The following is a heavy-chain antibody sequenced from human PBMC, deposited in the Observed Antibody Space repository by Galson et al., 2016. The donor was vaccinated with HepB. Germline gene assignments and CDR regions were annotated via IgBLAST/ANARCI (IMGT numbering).Heavy chain of an antibody. CDR3: ARALWIDSPLDD. Sequence: GTLSLTCAVSGGSIRSSCWWTWVRQPPGKGLEWIGEVYHSGSAHYNPSFRSRVAISVDKSKNQFSLNLTAVTAADTAVYFCARALWIDSPLDDWGQGALVTVSS. D-gene: IGHD3-22*01. CDR1: GGSIRSSCW. CDR2: VYHSGSA. J-gene: IGHJ4*02. V-gene: IGHV4-4*01.